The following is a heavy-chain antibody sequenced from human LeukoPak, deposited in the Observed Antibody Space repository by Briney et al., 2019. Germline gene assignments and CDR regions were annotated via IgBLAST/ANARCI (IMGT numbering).Heavy chain of an antibody. V-gene: IGHV3-9*01. J-gene: IGHJ5*02. Sequence: GGSLGLSCAASGFTFDDYAMHWVRQAPGKGLEWVSGISWDSGSIGYADSVKGRFTISRDNAKNSLYLQMDSLSAEDTALYYCAKDTGSGSYSYNWFDPWGQGTLVTVSS. D-gene: IGHD3-10*01. CDR3: AKDTGSGSYSYNWFDP. CDR2: ISWDSGSI. CDR1: GFTFDDYA.